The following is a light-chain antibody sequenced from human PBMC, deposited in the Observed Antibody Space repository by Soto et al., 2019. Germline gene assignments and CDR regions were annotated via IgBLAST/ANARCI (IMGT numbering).Light chain of an antibody. Sequence: QSVLTQPPSVSGSPGQSVTISCTGTSSDVGKYDRVSWYQQPPGTAPRLIMYEVTNRPSGVPARFSGSKSGNTASLTISGLQVEDEADYFCSSYTSASRYVFGAGTKVTV. V-gene: IGLV2-18*02. J-gene: IGLJ1*01. CDR1: SSDVGKYDR. CDR2: EVT. CDR3: SSYTSASRYV.